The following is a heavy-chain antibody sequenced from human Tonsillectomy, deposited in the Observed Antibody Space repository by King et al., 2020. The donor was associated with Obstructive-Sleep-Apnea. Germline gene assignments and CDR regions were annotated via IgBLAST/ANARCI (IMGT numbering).Heavy chain of an antibody. J-gene: IGHJ6*02. D-gene: IGHD5-18*01. Sequence: VQLVQSGGGVVQPGKSLRLSCAASGFTFSYYSMHWVRQAPGKGLEWVAVISFDGGNKYYADSVKGRFTISRDNSQNTQYLQMNSLRTEDTAVYYCARGRGAEGYIYYYGVEVWAQGTTVTVSS. V-gene: IGHV3-30-3*01. CDR2: ISFDGGNK. CDR3: ARGRGAEGYIYYYGVEV. CDR1: GFTFSYYS.